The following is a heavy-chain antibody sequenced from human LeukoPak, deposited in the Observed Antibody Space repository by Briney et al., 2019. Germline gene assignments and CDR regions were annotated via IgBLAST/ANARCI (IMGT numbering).Heavy chain of an antibody. CDR2: ISSSSSYT. CDR1: GXTFSDYY. Sequence: PGGSLRLSCAASGXTFSDYYMSWIRQAPGKGLEWVSYISSSSSYTNYADSVKGRFTISRDNAKNSLYLQMNSLRAEDTAVYYCARTPSGWYRIDYWGQGTLVTVSS. CDR3: ARTPSGWYRIDY. J-gene: IGHJ4*02. D-gene: IGHD6-19*01. V-gene: IGHV3-11*03.